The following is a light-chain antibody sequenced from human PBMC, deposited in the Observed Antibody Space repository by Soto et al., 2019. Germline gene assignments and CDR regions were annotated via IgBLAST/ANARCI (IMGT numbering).Light chain of an antibody. V-gene: IGKV4-1*01. CDR3: QQYYSSPPT. CDR2: WAS. CDR1: QSVLDRSNNKNY. Sequence: DIVMTQSPDSLAVSLGERATINCKSSQSVLDRSNNKNYLAWYQQKPGQPHKLLTYWASTRESGVPDRFSGSGSGTDFTLTISSLQAEDVAVYHCQQYYSSPPTFGQGSKLEIK. J-gene: IGKJ2*01.